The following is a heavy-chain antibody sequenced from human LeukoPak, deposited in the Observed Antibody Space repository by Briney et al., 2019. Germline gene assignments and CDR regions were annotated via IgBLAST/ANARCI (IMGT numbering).Heavy chain of an antibody. CDR3: AREQGQQWRRFDS. CDR1: GFTFNSYS. CDR2: ISSHGSNK. D-gene: IGHD6-19*01. Sequence: PGGSLRLSCAASGFTFNSYSMHRVRQAPGKGLKWVAVISSHGSNKDYADSVKGRFTISRDNSENTLHLQMDSLTTEDTGVYYCAREQGQQWRRFDSWGQGSPVTVSS. J-gene: IGHJ4*02. V-gene: IGHV3-30*04.